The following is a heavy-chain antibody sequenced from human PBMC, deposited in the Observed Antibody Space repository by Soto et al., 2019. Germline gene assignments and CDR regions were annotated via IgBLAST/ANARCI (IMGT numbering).Heavy chain of an antibody. V-gene: IGHV4-59*01. CDR2: VYYSGST. D-gene: IGHD3-22*01. CDR1: GGSISSYY. Sequence: KTSETLSLTCTVSGGSISSYYWSWIRQPPGKGLEWIGYVYYSGSTNYNPSLKSRVTISVDTSKNQFSLKLSSVTAADTAVYYCAGGITVILSWGQGILVTVSS. CDR3: AGGITVILS. J-gene: IGHJ4*02.